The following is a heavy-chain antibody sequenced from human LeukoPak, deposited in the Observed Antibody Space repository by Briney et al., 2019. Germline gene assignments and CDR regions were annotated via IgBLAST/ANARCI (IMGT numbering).Heavy chain of an antibody. J-gene: IGHJ6*03. Sequence: PSETLSLTCAVYGGSFSGYYWSWIRQPPGKGLEWIGEIDHSGSTKYNPSLKSRVTISVDTSKNQFSLKLSSVTAADTAVYYCARRPYNYSYYYYMDVWGKGTTVTISS. V-gene: IGHV4-34*01. CDR1: GGSFSGYY. CDR2: IDHSGST. CDR3: ARRPYNYSYYYYMDV.